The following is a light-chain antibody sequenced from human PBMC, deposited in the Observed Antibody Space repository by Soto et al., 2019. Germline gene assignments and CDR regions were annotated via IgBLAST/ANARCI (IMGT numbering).Light chain of an antibody. CDR2: GAS. CDR3: QKYGSSPWT. CDR1: QSVSSSY. V-gene: IGKV3-20*01. Sequence: EIVLTQSPGTLSLSPGERATLSCRASQSVSSSYLAWYQQKPGQAPRLLIYGASIRATGIPDRFSGSGSGTDFTLTISRLEPEDFAVYYCQKYGSSPWTFGQGTKVEIK. J-gene: IGKJ1*01.